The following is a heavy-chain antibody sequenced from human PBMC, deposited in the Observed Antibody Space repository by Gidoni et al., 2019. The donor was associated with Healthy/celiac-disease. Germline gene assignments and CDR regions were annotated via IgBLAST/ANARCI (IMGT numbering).Heavy chain of an antibody. Sequence: EVQLVQSGAEVKKPGESLRLSCKGSGYSFTSYWISWVRQMPGKGLEWMGRIDPSDSYTNYSPSFQGHVTISADKSISTAYLQWSSLKASDTAMYYCARQPDIVLMVYDYGMDVWGQGTTVTVSS. V-gene: IGHV5-10-1*03. CDR1: GYSFTSYW. CDR3: ARQPDIVLMVYDYGMDV. J-gene: IGHJ6*02. CDR2: IDPSDSYT. D-gene: IGHD2-8*01.